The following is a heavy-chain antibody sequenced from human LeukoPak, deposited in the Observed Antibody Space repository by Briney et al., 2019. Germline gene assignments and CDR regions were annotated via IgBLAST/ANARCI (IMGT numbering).Heavy chain of an antibody. CDR1: GASINSFL. Sequence: SETLSLTCSVSGASINSFLWSWIRQSPGMGLEWIGYVSYSGSTRGSTNYNPSLKSRVTISVDTSKNQFSLKLSAVTAADTAVYYCARDNDFWGGIYYYMDVWGKGTTVTVSS. CDR2: VSYSGSTRGST. V-gene: IGHV4-59*01. D-gene: IGHD3-3*01. CDR3: ARDNDFWGGIYYYMDV. J-gene: IGHJ6*03.